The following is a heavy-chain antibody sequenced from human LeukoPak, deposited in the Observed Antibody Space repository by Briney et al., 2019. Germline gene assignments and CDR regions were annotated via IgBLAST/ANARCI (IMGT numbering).Heavy chain of an antibody. J-gene: IGHJ6*03. CDR2: IKQDASEK. Sequence: GGSLRLSCAASGFTLSSYWMSWVRQAPGKGLEWVANIKQDASEKYYVDSVKGRFTISRDNAKNSLYLQMNSLRAEDTAVYYCARGPGSTVVTPDRYYNYYYMDVWGKGTTVTVSS. CDR3: ARGPGSTVVTPDRYYNYYYMDV. D-gene: IGHD4-23*01. CDR1: GFTLSSYW. V-gene: IGHV3-7*01.